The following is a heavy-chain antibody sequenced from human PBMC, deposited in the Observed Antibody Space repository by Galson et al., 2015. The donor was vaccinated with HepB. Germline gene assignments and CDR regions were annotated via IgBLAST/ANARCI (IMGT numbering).Heavy chain of an antibody. J-gene: IGHJ3*02. CDR1: GYTFTSYD. CDR2: MNPNSGNT. V-gene: IGHV1-8*01. CDR3: ARSHPYYSGSSGFNGLDI. D-gene: IGHD3-22*01. Sequence: SVKVSCKASGYTFTSYDINWVRQATGQGPEWMGWMNPNSGNTGCAQKFRGRVTMTRSTAMSTAYMELSSLRPEDTAVYYCARSHPYYSGSSGFNGLDIWGQGTVVTVSS.